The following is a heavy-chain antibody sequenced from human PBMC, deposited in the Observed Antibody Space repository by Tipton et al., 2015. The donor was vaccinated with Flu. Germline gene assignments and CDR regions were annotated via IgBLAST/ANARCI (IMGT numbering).Heavy chain of an antibody. CDR3: AKDNQLRTLTDNWFDP. CDR1: GFSFNKFW. D-gene: IGHD4-23*01. J-gene: IGHJ5*02. Sequence: SLRLSCVASGFSFNKFWMHWVRQAPGKGLEWVANMNPDGSQKYYVGSVRGRFTISRDNAKNSLYLQMNSLRAEDTAVYYCAKDNQLRTLTDNWFDPWGQGTLVTVSS. V-gene: IGHV3-7*01. CDR2: MNPDGSQK.